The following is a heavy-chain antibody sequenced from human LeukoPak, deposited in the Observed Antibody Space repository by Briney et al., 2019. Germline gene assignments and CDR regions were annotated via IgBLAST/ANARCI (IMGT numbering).Heavy chain of an antibody. V-gene: IGHV4-34*01. Sequence: PSETLSLTCAVYGGSFSGYYWSWIRQPPGKGLEWIGEINHSGSTNYNPSLKSRVTISVDTSKNQFSLKLSSVTAADTAVYYCARGPKKSRLLWFGLQYAFDIWGQGTMVTVSS. D-gene: IGHD3-10*01. CDR1: GGSFSGYY. CDR2: INHSGST. CDR3: ARGPKKSRLLWFGLQYAFDI. J-gene: IGHJ3*02.